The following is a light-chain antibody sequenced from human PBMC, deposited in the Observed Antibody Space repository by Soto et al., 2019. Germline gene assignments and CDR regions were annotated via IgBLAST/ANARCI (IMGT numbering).Light chain of an antibody. Sequence: IQMTQSPSSLSVSVGDRVTITCRASQSIITYLNWYQQKPGKAPKLLIYAASTLQSGVPARFSGSGSGTHFTLTISSLRPEDFATYYCQESYNAPFTFGTGTKVDIK. CDR1: QSIITY. J-gene: IGKJ3*01. V-gene: IGKV1-39*01. CDR2: AAS. CDR3: QESYNAPFT.